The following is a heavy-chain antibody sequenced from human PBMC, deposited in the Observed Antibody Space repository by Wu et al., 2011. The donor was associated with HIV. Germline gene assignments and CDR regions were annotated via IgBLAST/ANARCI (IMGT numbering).Heavy chain of an antibody. CDR2: IIPNSGTT. V-gene: IGHV1-69*06. D-gene: IGHD2-2*01. J-gene: IGHJ6*03. Sequence: QVQLVQSGAEVKKPGSSVKVSCKTSGDSLTKYAFSWVRQAPGQGLEWMGGIIPNSGTTNYARKFQGRFTVTADTSTTTVHMELRSLRSEDTAVYFCARSGEAAAYYYYYMNVWGKGTTVT. CDR1: GDSLTKYA. CDR3: ARSGEAAAYYYYYMNV.